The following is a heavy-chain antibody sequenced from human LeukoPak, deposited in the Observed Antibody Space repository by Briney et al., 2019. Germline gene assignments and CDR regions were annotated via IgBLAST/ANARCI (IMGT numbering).Heavy chain of an antibody. D-gene: IGHD1-26*01. J-gene: IGHJ4*02. V-gene: IGHV3-23*01. Sequence: GGSLRLSCAASGFTFSSSATSWVRQVPGKGLEWVSGISASGGSTYYADSVRGRFTISRDNSKNTLYVQMNSLRDEDTAVYYCAKDGRELLRSYFDYWGQGTLVTVSS. CDR2: ISASGGST. CDR1: GFTFSSSA. CDR3: AKDGRELLRSYFDY.